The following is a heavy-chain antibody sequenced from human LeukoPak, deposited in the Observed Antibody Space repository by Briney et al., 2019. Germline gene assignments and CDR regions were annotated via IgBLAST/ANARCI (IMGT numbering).Heavy chain of an antibody. J-gene: IGHJ5*02. CDR1: GSTLTELS. V-gene: IGHV1-24*01. Sequence: ASVKVSCKVSGSTLTELSMHWVRQAPGKGLEWMGGFDPEDGETFYAQDFQGRVIMTEDTSTDTAYMELSSLRSEDTAVYYCAAEHEKVDYRSTWFDPWGQGTLVTVSS. CDR3: AAEHEKVDYRSTWFDP. D-gene: IGHD4/OR15-4a*01. CDR2: FDPEDGET.